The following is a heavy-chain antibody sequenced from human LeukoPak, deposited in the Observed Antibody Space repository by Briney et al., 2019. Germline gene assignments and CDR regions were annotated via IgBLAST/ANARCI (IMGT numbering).Heavy chain of an antibody. V-gene: IGHV4-39*07. CDR3: ARDADGYNANFDY. CDR2: IYYSGST. CDR1: GFTFSSYA. D-gene: IGHD5-24*01. Sequence: GSLTLSCAASGFTFSSYAMSWVRQAPGRGLEWIGSIYYSGSTYYNPCLKSRLTISVDTSKNQFSLKLSSVTAADTAVYYCARDADGYNANFDYWGQGTLVTVSS. J-gene: IGHJ4*02.